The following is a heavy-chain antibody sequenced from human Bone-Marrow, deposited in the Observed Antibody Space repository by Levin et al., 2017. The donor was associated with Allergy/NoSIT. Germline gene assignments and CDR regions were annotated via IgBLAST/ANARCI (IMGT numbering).Heavy chain of an antibody. Sequence: GGSLRLSCAASGFTFGSYDMHWFRQAPGKGLEWVAFIAYDGSDKSYADSVMGRFTISRDNSRNILYLQLNSLRSEDRAVYFCARTYESYSFDYWGQGTLVTVSS. V-gene: IGHV3-30-3*01. CDR1: GFTFGSYD. CDR3: ARTYESYSFDY. CDR2: IAYDGSDK. J-gene: IGHJ4*02. D-gene: IGHD5-12*01.